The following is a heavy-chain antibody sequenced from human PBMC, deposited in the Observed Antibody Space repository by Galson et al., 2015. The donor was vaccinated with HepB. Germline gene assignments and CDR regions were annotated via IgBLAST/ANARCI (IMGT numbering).Heavy chain of an antibody. D-gene: IGHD1-26*01. CDR3: AKGIGSSGSNIDAFDI. CDR2: ISYDGSNK. V-gene: IGHV3-30*18. Sequence: SLRLSCAASGFTFSSYGMHWVRQAPGKGLEWVAVISYDGSNKYYADSVKGRFTISRDNSKNTLYLQMNSLRAEDTAVYYCAKGIGSSGSNIDAFDIWGQGTMVTVSS. CDR1: GFTFSSYG. J-gene: IGHJ3*02.